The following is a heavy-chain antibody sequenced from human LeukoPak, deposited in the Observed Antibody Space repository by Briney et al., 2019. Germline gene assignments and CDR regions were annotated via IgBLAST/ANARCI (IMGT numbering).Heavy chain of an antibody. D-gene: IGHD3-10*01. CDR3: ARGFGDWGLSWFDP. Sequence: SETLSLTCTVSGGSISSSSYYWGWIRQPPGKGLEWIGSIYYSGSTYYNPSLKSRVTISVDTSKNQFSLKLTSVTAADTAVYYCARGFGDWGLSWFDPWGQGTLVTVSS. CDR2: IYYSGST. J-gene: IGHJ5*02. V-gene: IGHV4-39*07. CDR1: GGSISSSSYY.